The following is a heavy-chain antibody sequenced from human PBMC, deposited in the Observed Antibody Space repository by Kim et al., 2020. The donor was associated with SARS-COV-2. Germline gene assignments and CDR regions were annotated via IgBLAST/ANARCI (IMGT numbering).Heavy chain of an antibody. J-gene: IGHJ5*02. CDR3: ARGPHYYDSSGYHYNWFDP. CDR2: IYHSGST. CDR1: GGSISIDY. V-gene: IGHV4-59*01. Sequence: SETLSLTCTVSGGSISIDYWSWIRQPPGKGLEWIGYIYHSGSTNYNPSLKSRVTISVDTSKNPFSLKLSSVTAADTAVYYCARGPHYYDSSGYHYNWFDPWGQGTLVTVSS. D-gene: IGHD3-22*01.